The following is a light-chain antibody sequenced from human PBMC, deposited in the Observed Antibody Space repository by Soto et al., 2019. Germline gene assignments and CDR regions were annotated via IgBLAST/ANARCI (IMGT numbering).Light chain of an antibody. CDR2: RDG. V-gene: IGLV1-47*01. CDR3: AVWDQSLTGWV. CDR1: SSNIGSHF. Sequence: QSVLTQPPSASGTPGQSLTISCSGSSSNIGSHFVYWYQHLPGTAPKLLIFRDGQRPSGVPARLFGSKSGNSASLAITGLRSEDEADYYCAVWDQSLTGWVFGGGTKLTVL. J-gene: IGLJ3*02.